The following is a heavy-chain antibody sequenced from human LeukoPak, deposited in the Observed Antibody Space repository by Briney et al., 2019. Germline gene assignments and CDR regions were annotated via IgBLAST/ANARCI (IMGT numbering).Heavy chain of an antibody. CDR3: AKDAGVHYDSGGYYYNY. CDR1: GFTLSNYA. D-gene: IGHD3-22*01. V-gene: IGHV3-23*01. J-gene: IGHJ4*02. CDR2: INGSGDKT. Sequence: GGSLRLSCAASGFTLSNYAMNWVRQAPGKGLEWVSSINGSGDKTYYADSVKGRFTISRDNSKNTLYLQMNSLRAEDTAVYYCAKDAGVHYDSGGYYYNYWGQGTLVTVSS.